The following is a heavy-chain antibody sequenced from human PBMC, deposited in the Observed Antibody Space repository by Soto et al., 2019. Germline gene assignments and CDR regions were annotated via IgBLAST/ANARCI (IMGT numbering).Heavy chain of an antibody. CDR1: GGTFSSYA. J-gene: IGHJ5*01. V-gene: IGHV1-69*12. D-gene: IGHD1-7*01. CDR2: IIPIFGTA. Sequence: QVQLVQSGAEVKKPGSSVKVSCKASGGTFSSYAISWVRQAPGQGLEWMGGIIPIFGTANYAQKFQGRVTITADESTSTAYMELSSLRSEDTAVYYWARARAPLTGTTSWFDPWGQGNLVTVSS. CDR3: ARARAPLTGTTSWFDP.